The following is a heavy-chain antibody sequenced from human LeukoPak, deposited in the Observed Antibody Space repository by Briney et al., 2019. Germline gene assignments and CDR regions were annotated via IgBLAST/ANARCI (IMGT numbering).Heavy chain of an antibody. D-gene: IGHD4-17*01. J-gene: IGHJ4*02. CDR3: ARALSISVTTGLGYFDF. V-gene: IGHV4-30-2*01. CDR1: GGSISSGDYS. CDR2: IYHSGST. Sequence: PSETLSLTCAVSGGSISSGDYSWNWIRQPPGKGLEWIGYIYHSGSTYFNPSLKSRVTISVDRSKNHFSLKLSSVTAADTAVYYCARALSISVTTGLGYFDFWGQGTLVTVSS.